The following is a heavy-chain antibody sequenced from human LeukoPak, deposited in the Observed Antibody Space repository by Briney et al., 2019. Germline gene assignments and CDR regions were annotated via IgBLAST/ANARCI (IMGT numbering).Heavy chain of an antibody. CDR2: ISGDGYTT. D-gene: IGHD2-2*01. CDR1: GCTFDEYA. CDR3: ARAMAPQRPPYDAFDI. J-gene: IGHJ3*02. Sequence: GGSLRLSCVASGCTFDEYAMHWVRQARGRGLEGVSVISGDGYTTYYADSLKGRFTISRDNSKNSLYLQFDRLSTEDTALYFCARAMAPQRPPYDAFDIWGQGTRVTVSS. V-gene: IGHV3-43*02.